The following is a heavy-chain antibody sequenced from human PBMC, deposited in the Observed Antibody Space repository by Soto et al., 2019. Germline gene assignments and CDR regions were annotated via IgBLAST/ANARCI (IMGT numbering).Heavy chain of an antibody. J-gene: IGHJ4*02. CDR2: INPKSGGT. D-gene: IGHD1-26*01. Sequence: ASVKVSCKASGYTFTVYYMHWVRQAPGQGLEWMGGINPKSGGTMYPQKFQGRVTMTWDTSISTAYMALTRLRSDDTAVYYCARDPEKGRGSAGLDYWGQGTLDTVST. V-gene: IGHV1-2*02. CDR1: GYTFTVYY. CDR3: ARDPEKGRGSAGLDY.